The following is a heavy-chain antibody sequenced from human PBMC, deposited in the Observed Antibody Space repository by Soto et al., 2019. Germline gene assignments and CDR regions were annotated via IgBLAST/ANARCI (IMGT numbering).Heavy chain of an antibody. CDR2: ISGSGGST. CDR3: AKDIWDCSGGSCPSAEDFPH. Sequence: EVQLLESGGGLVQPGGSLRLSCAASGFTFSSYAMSWVRQAPGKGLEWVSAISGSGGSTYYAESVKGRFTNSRDTSKNTLYVQMNNLRAEVTAVYYCAKDIWDCSGGSCPSAEDFPHWGQGTLVTVSS. V-gene: IGHV3-23*01. D-gene: IGHD2-15*01. J-gene: IGHJ1*01. CDR1: GFTFSSYA.